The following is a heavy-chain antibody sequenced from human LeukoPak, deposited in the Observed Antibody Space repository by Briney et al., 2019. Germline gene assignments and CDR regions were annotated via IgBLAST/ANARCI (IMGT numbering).Heavy chain of an antibody. CDR3: ARDSTVVTLYGPNYYFDY. CDR2: INPNSGGT. V-gene: IGHV1-2*02. CDR1: GYTFTGYY. Sequence: ASVKVSCKASGYTFTGYYMHLVRQAPGQGLEWMGWINPNSGGTNYAQKFQGRVTMTRDTSISTAYMELSRLRSDDTAVYYCARDSTVVTLYGPNYYFDYWGQGTLVTVSS. J-gene: IGHJ4*02. D-gene: IGHD4-23*01.